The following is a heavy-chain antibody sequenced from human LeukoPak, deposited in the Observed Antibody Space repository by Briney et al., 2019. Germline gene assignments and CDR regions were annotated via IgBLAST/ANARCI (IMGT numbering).Heavy chain of an antibody. CDR1: GYTFTDYY. J-gene: IGHJ4*02. CDR3: ATWGVAAATVIFDY. Sequence: ASVKVSCKVSGYTFTDYYMHWVQQAPGKGLEWMGLVDPEDGETMYAEKFQGRVTITADTSTDAAYMELSSLRSEDTAVYYCATWGVAAATVIFDYWGQGTLVTVSS. D-gene: IGHD2-15*01. CDR2: VDPEDGET. V-gene: IGHV1-69-2*01.